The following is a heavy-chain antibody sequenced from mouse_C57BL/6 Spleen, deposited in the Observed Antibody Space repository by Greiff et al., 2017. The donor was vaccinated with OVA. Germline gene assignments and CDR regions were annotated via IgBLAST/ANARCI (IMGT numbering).Heavy chain of an antibody. CDR3: ARRNYGDFDY. CDR1: GYTFTSYW. CDR2: IHPNSGST. V-gene: IGHV1-64*01. Sequence: QVQLKQPGAELVKPGASVKLSCKASGYTFTSYWMHWVKQRPGQGLEWIGMIHPNSGSTNYNEKFKSKATLTVDKSSSTAYMQLSSLTSEDSAVYYCARRNYGDFDYWGQGTTLTVSS. J-gene: IGHJ2*01. D-gene: IGHD1-1*01.